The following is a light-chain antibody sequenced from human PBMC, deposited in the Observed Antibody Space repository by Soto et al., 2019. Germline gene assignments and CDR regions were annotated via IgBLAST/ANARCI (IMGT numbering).Light chain of an antibody. CDR3: NAYAGNDMYV. CDR1: SSDIGAYKY. V-gene: IGLV2-8*01. CDR2: EVS. J-gene: IGLJ1*01. Sequence: QSALTQPPSASGSPGQSVTISCTGTSSDIGAYKYVSWYQQHPGKSPRLMIYEVSKRPPAVPGRFSGSKSGNTASLTVSGLQSEDEADYYCNAYAGNDMYVIGPGTKLTVL.